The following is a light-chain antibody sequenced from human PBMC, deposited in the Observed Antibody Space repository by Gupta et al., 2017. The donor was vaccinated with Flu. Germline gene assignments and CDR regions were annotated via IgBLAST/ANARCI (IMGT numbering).Light chain of an antibody. CDR3: MQGSRWPWA. CDR2: QVS. V-gene: IGKV2-30*01. J-gene: IGKJ1*01. CDR1: HSLVYSDGNTY. Sequence: VTLGQPASISCRSSHSLVYSDGNTYLHWFQQRPGQSPRRLIYQVSHRESGVPDRFSGSGSGTDFTLKISRVEAEDVGVYYCMQGSRWPWAFGQGTKVEIK.